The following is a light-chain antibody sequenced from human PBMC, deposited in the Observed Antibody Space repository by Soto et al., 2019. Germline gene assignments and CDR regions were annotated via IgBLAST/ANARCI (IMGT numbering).Light chain of an antibody. CDR3: AAWDDSLSAYVI. V-gene: IGLV1-47*01. CDR1: SSNIGSNY. Sequence: QSALIQASSMSGTPGQRVTISCSGSSSNIGSNYVYWYQQLPGTAPKLLIYRNNQRPSGVPDRFSGSKSGTSASLAISGLRSEDEADYYCAAWDDSLSAYVIFGGGTKLTVL. CDR2: RNN. J-gene: IGLJ2*01.